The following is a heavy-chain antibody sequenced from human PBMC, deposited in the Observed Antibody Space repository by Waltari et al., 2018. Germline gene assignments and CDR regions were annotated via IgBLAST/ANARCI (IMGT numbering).Heavy chain of an antibody. CDR2: ISWDGYST. V-gene: IGHV3-43D*03. J-gene: IGHJ4*02. CDR1: GLTFDDYA. D-gene: IGHD5-12*01. CDR3: TKELRAGYNRGLDY. Sequence: EVQLAESGVVVVQPGVSLRLPCRGSGLTFDDYAMHWVRQAPGKGLEWVSLISWDGYSTYYADSVKGRFVISRDNNINSLYLQMNSLRPDDTALYYCTKELRAGYNRGLDYWGQGTLVTVSS.